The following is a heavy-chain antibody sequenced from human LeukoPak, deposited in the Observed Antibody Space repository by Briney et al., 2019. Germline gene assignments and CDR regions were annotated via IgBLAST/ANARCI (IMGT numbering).Heavy chain of an antibody. J-gene: IGHJ5*02. CDR3: ARHPSNYYDSSGYFGCFDP. V-gene: IGHV1-46*01. CDR1: GGTFSSYA. CDR2: INPSGGGT. D-gene: IGHD3-22*01. Sequence: ASVKVSCEASGGTFSSYAISWVRQAPGQGLEWMGIINPSGGGTTYAQKFQGRVSMTRDTSTSTFYMDLSSLRSEDTAVYYCARHPSNYYDSSGYFGCFDPWGQGTLVTVSS.